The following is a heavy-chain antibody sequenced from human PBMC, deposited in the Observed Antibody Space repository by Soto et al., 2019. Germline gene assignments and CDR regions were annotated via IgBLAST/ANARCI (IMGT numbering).Heavy chain of an antibody. D-gene: IGHD6-19*01. Sequence: QVQLVESGGGVVQPGRSLRLSCAASGFTFSSYGMHWVRQAPGKGLEWVAVISYDGSNKYYADSVKGRFTISRDNSKNTLYLQMNSLRAEDTAVYYCAKDREWLAYYYYGMDVWGQGTTVTVSS. CDR3: AKDREWLAYYYYGMDV. J-gene: IGHJ6*02. CDR2: ISYDGSNK. V-gene: IGHV3-30*18. CDR1: GFTFSSYG.